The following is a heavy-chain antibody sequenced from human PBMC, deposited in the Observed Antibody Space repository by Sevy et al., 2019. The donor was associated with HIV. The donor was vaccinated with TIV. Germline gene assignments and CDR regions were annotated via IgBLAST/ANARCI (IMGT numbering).Heavy chain of an antibody. V-gene: IGHV1-18*01. CDR3: ARAYCSGGSCYSLAY. CDR2: ISPHNGDT. J-gene: IGHJ4*02. Sequence: ASVKVSCKVSGYTFSTYRIMWVRQARGQGLEWMGWISPHNGDTNYAQKFQGRVTMITDTSTTTAHMELGSLRSDDTAVYYCARAYCSGGSCYSLAYWGQGTLVTVSS. CDR1: GYTFSTYR. D-gene: IGHD2-15*01.